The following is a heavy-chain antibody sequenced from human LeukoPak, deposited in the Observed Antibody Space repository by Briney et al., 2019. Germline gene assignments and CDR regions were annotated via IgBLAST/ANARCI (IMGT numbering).Heavy chain of an antibody. CDR1: GFTFSSYP. Sequence: GGSLRLSCAASGFTFSSYPMSWVRQAPTTGLQWVSAISGGGASAYYADSVKGRFTISRDNSKNTLYLQMNSLRAEDTAVYYCAKVHSGRSLFDYWGQGTLVTVSS. CDR2: ISGGGASA. CDR3: AKVHSGRSLFDY. V-gene: IGHV3-23*01. D-gene: IGHD4-17*01. J-gene: IGHJ4*02.